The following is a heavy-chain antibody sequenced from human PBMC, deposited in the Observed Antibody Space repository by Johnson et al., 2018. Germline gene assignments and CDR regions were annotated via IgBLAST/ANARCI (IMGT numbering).Heavy chain of an antibody. CDR2: ISWNSGSI. J-gene: IGHJ3*02. Sequence: EVQLVESGGGLVQPGGSLRLSCAASGFTFDDYAMHWVRQAPGKGLEWVSGISWNSGSIGYADSVKGRFTISRDNAKNSLYLQMNSLRAEDTALYYCAKDIIDFWSGGAFDIWGQGTMVTVSS. CDR3: AKDIIDFWSGGAFDI. CDR1: GFTFDDYA. V-gene: IGHV3-9*01. D-gene: IGHD3-3*01.